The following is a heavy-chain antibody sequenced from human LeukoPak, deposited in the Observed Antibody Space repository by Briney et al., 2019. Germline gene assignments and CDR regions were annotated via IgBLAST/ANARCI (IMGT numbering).Heavy chain of an antibody. CDR2: ISSSNTI. CDR3: AKRFRGSSGLYYFDY. CDR1: GFTFSSYS. J-gene: IGHJ4*02. Sequence: GGSLRLSCAASGFTFSSYSMNWVRQAPGKGLEWVSYISSSNTIYYADSVKGRFTISRDNAKNSLYLQMNSLRDEDTAVYYCAKRFRGSSGLYYFDYWGQGTLVTVSS. D-gene: IGHD6-13*01. V-gene: IGHV3-48*02.